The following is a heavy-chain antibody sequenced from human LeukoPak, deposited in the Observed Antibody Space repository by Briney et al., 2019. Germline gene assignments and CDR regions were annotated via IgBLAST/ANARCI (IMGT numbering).Heavy chain of an antibody. CDR2: IYPGDSDT. CDR3: ARADQLRWFGDPRRPYYYGTDV. D-gene: IGHD3-10*01. CDR1: GYSFPDYW. J-gene: IGHJ6*02. V-gene: IGHV5-51*01. Sequence: GESLKISLKASGYSFPDYWIGWVRQPPGKGLEWMGIIYPGDSDTRYSPSFQGQVTISADKSISTAYLQWSSLKASDKAMYYCARADQLRWFGDPRRPYYYGTDVWGQGTTVTVTS.